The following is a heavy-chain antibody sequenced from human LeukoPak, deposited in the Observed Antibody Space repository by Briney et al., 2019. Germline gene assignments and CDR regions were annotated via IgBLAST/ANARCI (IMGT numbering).Heavy chain of an antibody. CDR3: ARDQQSASFYYGMDV. CDR1: GYTFTSYY. Sequence: ASVKVSCKASGYTFTSYYMHWVRQAPGQGLEWMGIINPSGGSTSYAQKFQSRVTMTRDTSTSTVYMEPSSLRSEDTAVYYCARDQQSASFYYGMDVWGQGTTVTVSS. V-gene: IGHV1-46*01. D-gene: IGHD2-15*01. CDR2: INPSGGST. J-gene: IGHJ6*02.